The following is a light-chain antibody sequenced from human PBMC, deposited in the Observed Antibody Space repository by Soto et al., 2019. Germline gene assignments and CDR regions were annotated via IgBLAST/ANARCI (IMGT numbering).Light chain of an antibody. CDR3: SSYAGSNWYV. Sequence: QSALTQPPSASGSPGQSVTISCTGTNSDVGGYNYVSWYQQYPGKAPRLIIYEVSERPSGVPDRSSGSKSGNTASLTVSGLQTEDDADYYCSSYAGSNWYVFGTGTKLTVL. J-gene: IGLJ1*01. CDR1: NSDVGGYNY. V-gene: IGLV2-8*01. CDR2: EVS.